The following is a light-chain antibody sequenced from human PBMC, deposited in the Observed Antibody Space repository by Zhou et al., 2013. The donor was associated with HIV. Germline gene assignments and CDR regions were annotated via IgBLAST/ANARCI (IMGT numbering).Light chain of an antibody. Sequence: EIVLTQSPATLSLSPGERATLSCRASQSVNSYLAWYQQKPGQAPRLLIYDASNRATGTPARFSGSGSGTDFTLTISSLEPEDFAVYYCQQRSDWPITFGQGTRLEI. CDR1: QSVNSY. V-gene: IGKV3-11*01. J-gene: IGKJ5*01. CDR3: QQRSDWPIT. CDR2: DAS.